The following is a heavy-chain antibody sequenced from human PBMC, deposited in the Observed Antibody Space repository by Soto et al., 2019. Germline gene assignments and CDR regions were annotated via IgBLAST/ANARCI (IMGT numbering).Heavy chain of an antibody. CDR1: GASISYGGFS. V-gene: IGHV4-30-2*06. D-gene: IGHD5-12*01. J-gene: IGHJ4*02. CDR2: ISHLEST. CDR3: ARGGGYDSFDY. Sequence: QLQLQESGSGLVKTSETLSLTCTVSGASISYGGFSWSWIRQSPGKGLEWIDYISHLESTYFHPSFKSRLTMSIDRTRNQFSLKLSSVTAADMAVYYCARGGGYDSFDYWGQGVLVTVSS.